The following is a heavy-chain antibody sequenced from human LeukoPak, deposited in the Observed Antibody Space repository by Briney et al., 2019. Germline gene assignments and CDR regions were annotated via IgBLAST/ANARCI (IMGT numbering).Heavy chain of an antibody. Sequence: VASVKVSCKASGFTFTNSAVQWVRQARGQRLEWIGWIVVGSGNTNYAQKLQGRVTMTTDTSTSTAYMELRSLRSDDTAVYYCARVWFGELVWFDPWGQGTLVTVSS. CDR2: IVVGSGNT. V-gene: IGHV1-58*01. CDR3: ARVWFGELVWFDP. CDR1: GFTFTNSA. D-gene: IGHD3-10*01. J-gene: IGHJ5*02.